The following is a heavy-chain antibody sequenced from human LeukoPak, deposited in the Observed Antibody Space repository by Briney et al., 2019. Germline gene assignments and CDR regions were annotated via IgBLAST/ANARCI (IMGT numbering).Heavy chain of an antibody. J-gene: IGHJ4*02. CDR3: ARTGTSSWLFDY. CDR1: GASITGGGYY. Sequence: SETLSLTCTVSGASITGGGYYWNWIRQPPGKGLEWIGYIHHSGRTYYNPSLKSRVTISVDRSTNQFSLKLSSVTAADTAAYYCARTGTSSWLFDYWGQGTLVTVSS. V-gene: IGHV4-30-2*01. D-gene: IGHD6-13*01. CDR2: IHHSGRT.